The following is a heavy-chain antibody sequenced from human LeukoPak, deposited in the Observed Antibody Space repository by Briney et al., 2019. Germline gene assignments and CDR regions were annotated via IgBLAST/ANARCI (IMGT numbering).Heavy chain of an antibody. CDR3: AKNGPDLLTGPRPYYFDY. Sequence: PGGSLRLSCAASGFTFSSYAMSWVRQAPGKGLEWVSAISGSGGSTYYADSVKGRFTISRDNSKNTLYLQMNSLRAEDTAVYYCAKNGPDLLTGPRPYYFDYWGQGTLVTVSS. D-gene: IGHD3-9*01. J-gene: IGHJ4*02. V-gene: IGHV3-23*01. CDR2: ISGSGGST. CDR1: GFTFSSYA.